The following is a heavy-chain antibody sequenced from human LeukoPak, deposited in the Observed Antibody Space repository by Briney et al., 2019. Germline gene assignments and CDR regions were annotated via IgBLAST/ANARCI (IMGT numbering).Heavy chain of an antibody. CDR3: AREQLVIERYFDY. J-gene: IGHJ4*02. CDR2: IYYSGST. D-gene: IGHD6-13*01. V-gene: IGHV4-59*12. CDR1: GGSISSYY. Sequence: SETLSLTCTVSGGSISSYYWSWIRQPPGKGLEWIGYIYYSGSTNYNPSLKSRVTISVDTSKNQFSLQLNSVTPEDTAVYYCAREQLVIERYFDYWGQGTLVTVSS.